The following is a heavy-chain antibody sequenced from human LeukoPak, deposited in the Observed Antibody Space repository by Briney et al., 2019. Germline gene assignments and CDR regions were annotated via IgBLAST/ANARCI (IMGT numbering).Heavy chain of an antibody. CDR3: ASIGFYYDSSGYLWNY. D-gene: IGHD3-22*01. Sequence: SETLSLTCTVSGGSISSYYWSWIRQPPGKGLEWIGYIYYSGSTNYNPSLKSRVTILVDTSKNQFSLKLSSVTAADTAVYYCASIGFYYDSSGYLWNYWGQGTLVTVSS. J-gene: IGHJ4*02. V-gene: IGHV4-59*08. CDR2: IYYSGST. CDR1: GGSISSYY.